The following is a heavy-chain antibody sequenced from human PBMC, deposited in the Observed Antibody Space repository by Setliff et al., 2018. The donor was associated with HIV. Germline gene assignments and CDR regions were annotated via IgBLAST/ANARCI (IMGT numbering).Heavy chain of an antibody. CDR2: IYSGGDT. V-gene: IGHV3-66*02. CDR1: GFTVSGSY. Sequence: GGSLRLSCAASGFTVSGSYMSWVRQAPGKGLEWVSTIYSGGDTYHADSVKGRVTLSRDNSKNTLYLQMNSLRPEDTAVYYCARVRLYNNALDYWGQGTLVTVSS. D-gene: IGHD3-10*01. CDR3: ARVRLYNNALDY. J-gene: IGHJ4*02.